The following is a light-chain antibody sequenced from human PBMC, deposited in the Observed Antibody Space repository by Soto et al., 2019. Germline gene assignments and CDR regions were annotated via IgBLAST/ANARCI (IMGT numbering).Light chain of an antibody. CDR2: QVR. J-gene: IGLJ2*01. Sequence: QSALTQPASVSGSPGQSITISCTGTSSDVGGYNYVSWYQQHPGTAPKLMIYQVRHRPSGAFNCFSGCKSGNTASLTISGLQADDDDDYYCSSYKTRNTRIFGGGTKLTVL. CDR3: SSYKTRNTRI. V-gene: IGLV2-14*01. CDR1: SSDVGGYNY.